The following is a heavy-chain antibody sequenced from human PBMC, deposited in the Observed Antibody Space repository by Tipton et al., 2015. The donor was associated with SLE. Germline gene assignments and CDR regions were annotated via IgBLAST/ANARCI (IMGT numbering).Heavy chain of an antibody. Sequence: TLSLTCAVYGGSFSGYYWSWIRQPPGKGLEWIGEINHSGSTNYNPSLKGRVTISVDTSKNQFSLKLSSVTAADTAVYYCARAKGVDFWSGYGDYYYYMDVWGKGTTVTVSS. CDR1: GGSFSGYY. D-gene: IGHD3-3*01. J-gene: IGHJ6*03. V-gene: IGHV4-34*01. CDR3: ARAKGVDFWSGYGDYYYYMDV. CDR2: INHSGST.